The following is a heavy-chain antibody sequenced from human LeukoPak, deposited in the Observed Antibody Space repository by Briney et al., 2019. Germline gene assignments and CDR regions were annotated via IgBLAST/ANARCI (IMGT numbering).Heavy chain of an antibody. Sequence: GASLKISCKGSGYSFTSYWIGWVRPMPGKGLEWMGIIYPGDYDTRYSPSFQGQVTISADKSISTAYLQWSSLKASDTAMYYCARHPSPKYDSSGPFDYWGQGTLVTVSS. CDR1: GYSFTSYW. J-gene: IGHJ4*02. CDR2: IYPGDYDT. CDR3: ARHPSPKYDSSGPFDY. V-gene: IGHV5-51*01. D-gene: IGHD3-22*01.